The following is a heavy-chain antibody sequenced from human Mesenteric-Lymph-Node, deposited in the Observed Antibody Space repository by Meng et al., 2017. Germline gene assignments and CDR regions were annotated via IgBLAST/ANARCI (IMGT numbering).Heavy chain of an antibody. V-gene: IGHV4-61*01. CDR2: IYYSGST. CDR1: GGSVSSGSYY. D-gene: IGHD3-9*01. CDR3: ARGITIFPKDAFDI. Sequence: GSLRLSCTVSGGSVSSGSYYWSWIRQPPGKGLEWIGYIYYSGSTNYNPSLKSRVTISVDTSKNQFSLKLSSVTAADTAVYYCARGITIFPKDAFDIWGQGTMVTVSS. J-gene: IGHJ3*02.